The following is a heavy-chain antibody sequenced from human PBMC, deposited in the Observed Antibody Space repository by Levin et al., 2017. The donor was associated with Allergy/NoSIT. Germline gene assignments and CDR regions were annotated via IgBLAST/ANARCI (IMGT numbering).Heavy chain of an antibody. V-gene: IGHV1-24*01. CDR3: ATDDYGDSFDY. CDR1: GYTLTELS. D-gene: IGHD4-17*01. J-gene: IGHJ4*02. Sequence: GESLKISCKVSGYTLTELSMHWVRQAPGKGLEWMGGFDPEDGETIYAQKFQGRVTMTEDTSTDTAYMELSSLRSEDTAVYYCATDDYGDSFDYWGQGTLVTVSS. CDR2: FDPEDGET.